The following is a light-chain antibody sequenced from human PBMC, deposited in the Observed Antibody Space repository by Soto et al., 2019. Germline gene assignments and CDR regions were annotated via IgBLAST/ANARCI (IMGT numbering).Light chain of an antibody. V-gene: IGKV3-15*01. Sequence: EVVMTQSPATLSVSPGERATLSCRASETVATNLAWYQQKPGQAPRLLISGASTRAAGISDRFRGSGSWTEFTLTISSLRSEDSAIYYCQQYLEWSPMTFGQGTKVEI. CDR1: ETVATN. J-gene: IGKJ1*01. CDR2: GAS. CDR3: QQYLEWSPMT.